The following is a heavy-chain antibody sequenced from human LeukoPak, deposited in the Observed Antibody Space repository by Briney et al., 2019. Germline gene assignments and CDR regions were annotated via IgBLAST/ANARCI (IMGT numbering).Heavy chain of an antibody. CDR3: ARYYYDSNGYPYYFDY. V-gene: IGHV3-53*01. CDR2: MYSDGST. CDR1: GFTVTSNY. J-gene: IGHJ4*02. D-gene: IGHD3-22*01. Sequence: GGSLRLSCAASGFTVTSNYMSCVRQAPGKGLEWVSVMYSDGSTYYADSVKGRFTISRDNSKNTLYLQMNSLRAEDTAVYYCARYYYDSNGYPYYFDYWGQGTLVTISS.